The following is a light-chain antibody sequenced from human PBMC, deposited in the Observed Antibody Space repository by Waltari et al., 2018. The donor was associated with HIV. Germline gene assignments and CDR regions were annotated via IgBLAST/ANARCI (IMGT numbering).Light chain of an antibody. Sequence: QSALTQPASVSGSPGQSITISCTGTSSDVGGYNFVPGYQQHPGKAPKLIIYEGSNPPSGVSNRFSGSKSGNTASLTISGLQAEDEADYYCSSYTSSSTHVVFGGGTKLTVL. V-gene: IGLV2-14*01. CDR3: SSYTSSSTHVV. J-gene: IGLJ2*01. CDR2: EGS. CDR1: SSDVGGYNF.